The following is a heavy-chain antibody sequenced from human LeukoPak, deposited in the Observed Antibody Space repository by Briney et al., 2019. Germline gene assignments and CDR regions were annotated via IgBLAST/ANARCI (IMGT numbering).Heavy chain of an antibody. CDR3: ARVREYYDILTGTHINDAFDI. CDR2: ISAYNGNT. Sequence: GASVKVSCKASGYTSTGYYMHWVRQAPGQGLEWMGWISAYNGNTNYAQKLQGRVTMTTDTSTSTAYMELRSLRSDDTAVYYCARVREYYDILTGTHINDAFDIWGQGTMVTVSS. J-gene: IGHJ3*02. V-gene: IGHV1-18*04. CDR1: GYTSTGYY. D-gene: IGHD3-9*01.